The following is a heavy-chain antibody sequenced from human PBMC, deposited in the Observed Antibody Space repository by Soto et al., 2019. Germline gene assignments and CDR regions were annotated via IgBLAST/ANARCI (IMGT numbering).Heavy chain of an antibody. V-gene: IGHV3-21*01. CDR3: AIRCSGGSCTDAFDI. J-gene: IGHJ3*02. Sequence: PGGSLRLSCAASGFTFSSYSMNWVRQAPGKGLEWVSSISSSSSYIYYADSVKGRFTISRDNAKNSLYLQMNSLRAEDTAVYYCAIRCSGGSCTDAFDIWGQGTMVTVSS. CDR1: GFTFSSYS. CDR2: ISSSSSYI. D-gene: IGHD2-15*01.